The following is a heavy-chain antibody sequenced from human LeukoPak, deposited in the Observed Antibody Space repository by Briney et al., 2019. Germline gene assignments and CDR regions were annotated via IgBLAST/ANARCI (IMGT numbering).Heavy chain of an antibody. V-gene: IGHV3-9*03. J-gene: IGHJ6*03. Sequence: GGSLRLSCAASGFTFDDYSMHWVRQPPGKGLEWVSGITWNSGDMGYADSVKGRFTISRDNAKNSLYLQMNSLRAEDMALYYCAKAMSGGYYYYMDVWGKGTTVTVSS. D-gene: IGHD3-3*01. CDR2: ITWNSGDM. CDR3: AKAMSGGYYYYMDV. CDR1: GFTFDDYS.